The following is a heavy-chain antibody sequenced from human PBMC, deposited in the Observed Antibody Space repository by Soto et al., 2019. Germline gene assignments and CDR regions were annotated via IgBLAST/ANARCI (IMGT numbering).Heavy chain of an antibody. V-gene: IGHV3-74*01. CDR2: INSDGSGT. CDR1: GFTFSSYW. J-gene: IGHJ3*02. Sequence: GGSLRLSCAASGFTFSSYWMHWVRQAPGKGLVWVSRINSDGSGTSYADSLKGRFTISRDNTKNSLYLQMNSLRVEDTAVYYCAREGQRDAFDIWGQGTMVTVS. CDR3: AREGQRDAFDI. D-gene: IGHD1-1*01.